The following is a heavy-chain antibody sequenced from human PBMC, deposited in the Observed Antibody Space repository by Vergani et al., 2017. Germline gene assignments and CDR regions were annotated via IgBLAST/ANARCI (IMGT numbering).Heavy chain of an antibody. CDR3: AKETQDDTVEAPAAIQGTFDN. J-gene: IGHJ4*02. V-gene: IGHV3-33*06. Sequence: QVQLVESGGGVVQPGRSLRLSCAASGLTFSNYAMHWVRQAPGKGLEWVAVIWSDGSKKYYGDSVRGRFTISRDNSKNTLYLQTNSLRAEDTAVYYCAKETQDDTVEAPAAIQGTFDNWGQGTLVTVSS. CDR2: IWSDGSKK. CDR1: GLTFSNYA. D-gene: IGHD2-2*02.